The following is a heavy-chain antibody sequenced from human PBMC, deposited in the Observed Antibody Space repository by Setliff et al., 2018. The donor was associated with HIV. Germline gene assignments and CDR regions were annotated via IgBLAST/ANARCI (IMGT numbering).Heavy chain of an antibody. V-gene: IGHV4-34*01. CDR3: ARLSGGMVPNY. J-gene: IGHJ4*02. Sequence: PSETLSLTCVVYGGSFRGYYWSWIRQPPGKGLEWIGESNQSGSGNYNPSLKSRVTISVDTSKNEFSLRLSSVTAADTAVYYCARLSGGMVPNYWGQGTLVTVSS. CDR2: SNQSGSG. CDR1: GGSFRGYY. D-gene: IGHD3-10*01.